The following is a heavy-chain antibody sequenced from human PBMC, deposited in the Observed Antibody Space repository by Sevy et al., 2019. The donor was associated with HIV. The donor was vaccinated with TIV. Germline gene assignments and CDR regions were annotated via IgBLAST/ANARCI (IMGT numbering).Heavy chain of an antibody. D-gene: IGHD5-18*01. CDR3: ARDHSAYSYGYPYH. CDR1: GFTFAGYY. J-gene: IGHJ4*02. CDR2: INPNSGGT. Sequence: ASVKVSCKASGFTFAGYYIYWVRQAPGQGLEWMGWINPNSGGTNYAQNFQGRVTMTRDTSISTAYMELTSLRSDDTAVYYCARDHSAYSYGYPYHWGQRTLVTVSS. V-gene: IGHV1-2*02.